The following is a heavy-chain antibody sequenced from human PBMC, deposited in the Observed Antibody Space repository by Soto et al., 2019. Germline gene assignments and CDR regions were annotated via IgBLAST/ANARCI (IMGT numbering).Heavy chain of an antibody. CDR2: IGTAGDT. CDR1: GFTFSSYD. Sequence: GGSLRLSCAASGFTFSSYDMHWVRQATGKGLEWVSAIGTAGDTYYPGSVKGRFTISRENAKNSLYLQMNSLRAEDTAVYYCARDPPMVRGVTPYYYYYGMDVWGQGTTVTVSS. CDR3: ARDPPMVRGVTPYYYYYGMDV. V-gene: IGHV3-13*01. J-gene: IGHJ6*02. D-gene: IGHD3-10*01.